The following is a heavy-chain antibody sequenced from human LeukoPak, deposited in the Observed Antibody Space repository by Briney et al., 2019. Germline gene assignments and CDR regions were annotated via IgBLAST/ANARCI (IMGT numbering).Heavy chain of an antibody. V-gene: IGHV4-59*01. J-gene: IGHJ3*02. CDR2: IYYSGST. CDR1: GGSISSYY. D-gene: IGHD5-24*01. CDR3: AGRLWRRDGYNLSAFDI. Sequence: PSETLSLTCTVSGGSISSYYWNWIRQPPRHELKCIGYIYYSGSTNYNPSLKSRVTISVDTSKNQFSLKLSSVTAADTAVYYCAGRLWRRDGYNLSAFDIWGQGTMVTVYS.